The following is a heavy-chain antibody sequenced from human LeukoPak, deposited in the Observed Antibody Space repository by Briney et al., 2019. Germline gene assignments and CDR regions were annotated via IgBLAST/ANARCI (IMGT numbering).Heavy chain of an antibody. D-gene: IGHD3-22*01. V-gene: IGHV1-46*01. Sequence: ASVKVSCKASGYTFTSYYMHWVRQAPGQGLEWMGIINPSGGSTSYAQKSQGRVTMTRDMSTSTVYMELSSLRSEDTAVYYCARDRFRYDSSGYPGSYYYYYMDVWGKGTTVTVSS. CDR1: GYTFTSYY. CDR2: INPSGGST. J-gene: IGHJ6*03. CDR3: ARDRFRYDSSGYPGSYYYYYMDV.